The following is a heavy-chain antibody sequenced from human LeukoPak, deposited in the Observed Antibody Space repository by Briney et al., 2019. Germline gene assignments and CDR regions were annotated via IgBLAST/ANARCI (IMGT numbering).Heavy chain of an antibody. CDR1: GGTFSSYT. V-gene: IGHV1-69*04. CDR2: IIPILGIA. D-gene: IGHD3-3*01. Sequence: SVKVSCKASGGTFSSYTISWVRQAPGQGLEWMGRIIPILGIANYAQKFQGRVTITADKSSTAYMELSSLRSEDTAVYYCARDGRFGVVIKDWGQGTLVTVSS. J-gene: IGHJ4*02. CDR3: ARDGRFGVVIKD.